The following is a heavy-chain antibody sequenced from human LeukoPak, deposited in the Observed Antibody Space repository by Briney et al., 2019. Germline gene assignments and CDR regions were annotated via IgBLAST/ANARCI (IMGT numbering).Heavy chain of an antibody. Sequence: GGSLRLSCAASGSSFSSYEMNWVRQAPGKGLEWVSYISSSGTSIYYADFVKGRFTMSRDNSKNSLSLQMNSLRAEDSAMYYCARDMPKSGWFLGRDYFDYWGQGTLVTVSS. CDR2: ISSSGTSI. CDR1: GSSFSSYE. CDR3: ARDMPKSGWFLGRDYFDY. D-gene: IGHD6-19*01. J-gene: IGHJ4*02. V-gene: IGHV3-48*03.